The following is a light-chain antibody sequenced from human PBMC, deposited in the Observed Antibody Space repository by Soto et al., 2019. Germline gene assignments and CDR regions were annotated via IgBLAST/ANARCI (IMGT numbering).Light chain of an antibody. J-gene: IGKJ3*01. V-gene: IGKV1-27*01. CDR2: AAS. Sequence: DIQMTQSPTSLSASVGDRVTITCRASQGISNCVAWYQQKPGKAPKLLIYAASTLQSGVPSRFSGSGSGTDLTLTINSLQPEDVATYSCQKYSSVPVFGPGTKVEI. CDR1: QGISNC. CDR3: QKYSSVPV.